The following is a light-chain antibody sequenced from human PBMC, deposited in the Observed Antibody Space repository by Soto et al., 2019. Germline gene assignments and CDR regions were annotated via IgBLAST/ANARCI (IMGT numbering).Light chain of an antibody. J-gene: IGLJ1*01. CDR3: ASFRSGTILI. Sequence: QSAVTQPASVSGSPGQSVTVSCTGPRSVIGDSNFISWYQHSPGKAPRLLIYEVNNRPSGISRRFSGSKAGNTASLTISGLLDDDEGDYFCASFRSGTILIFGSGTKLTVL. CDR2: EVN. V-gene: IGLV2-14*01. CDR1: RSVIGDSNF.